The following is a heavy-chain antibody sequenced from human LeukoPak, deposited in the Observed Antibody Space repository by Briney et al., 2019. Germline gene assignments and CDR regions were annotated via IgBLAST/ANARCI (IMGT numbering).Heavy chain of an antibody. J-gene: IGHJ5*01. CDR2: INGDGSST. CDR1: GFTFNTYW. D-gene: IGHD4-11*01. V-gene: IGHV3-74*03. Sequence: PGGSLRLSCAASGFTFNTYWMHWVRQVPGKGVVWVSRINGDGSSTAYADSVKGRFTISRDNAKNTVYLQMNSLRVEDTAVYFCAREKGSSNYDSWGQGTLVTVSS. CDR3: AREKGSSNYDS.